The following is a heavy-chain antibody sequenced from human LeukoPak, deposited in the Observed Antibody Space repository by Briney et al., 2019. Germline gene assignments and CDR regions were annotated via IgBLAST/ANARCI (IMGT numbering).Heavy chain of an antibody. CDR3: AKTGGVDPVSILFDY. Sequence: PGGSLRLSCAASGFTFSSYSMNWVRQAPGKGLEWVSAISGSGGSTYYADSVKGRFTISRDNSKNTLYLQMNSLRAEDTAVYYCAKTGGVDPVSILFDYWGQGTLVTVSS. J-gene: IGHJ4*02. CDR1: GFTFSSYS. D-gene: IGHD5-12*01. CDR2: ISGSGGST. V-gene: IGHV3-23*01.